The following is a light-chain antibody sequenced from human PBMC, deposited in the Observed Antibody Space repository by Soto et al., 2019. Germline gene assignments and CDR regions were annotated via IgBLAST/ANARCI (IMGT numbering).Light chain of an antibody. CDR3: QQSSSTPLT. CDR2: AAT. CDR1: QTIRTY. V-gene: IGKV1-39*01. Sequence: DIQVTQSPSSLSAFVGDTVTITCRASQTIRTYLNWYQQKPGKAPRLLIYAATTLQGGVPSRFSGSGSGTDFTLTIGSLQPEDFAIYYCQQSSSTPLTFGGGTKVDIK. J-gene: IGKJ4*01.